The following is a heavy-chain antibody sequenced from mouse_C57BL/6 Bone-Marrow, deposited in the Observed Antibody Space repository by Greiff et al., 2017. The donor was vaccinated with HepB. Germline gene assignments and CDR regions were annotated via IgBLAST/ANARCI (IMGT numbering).Heavy chain of an antibody. CDR1: GFSFNTYA. Sequence: EVMLVESGGGLVQPKGSLKLSCAASGFSFNTYAMNWVRQAPGKGLEWVARIRSKSNNYATYYADSVKDRFTISRDDSESMLYLQMNNLKTEDTAMYYCVRPHSYYGRTWFAYWCQGTLVTVSA. CDR2: IRSKSNNYAT. D-gene: IGHD1-1*01. V-gene: IGHV10-1*01. CDR3: VRPHSYYGRTWFAY. J-gene: IGHJ3*01.